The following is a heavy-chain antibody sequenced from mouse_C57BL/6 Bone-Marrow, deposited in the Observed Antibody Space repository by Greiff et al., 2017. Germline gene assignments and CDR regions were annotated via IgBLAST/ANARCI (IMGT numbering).Heavy chain of an antibody. CDR3: ARVLGPFTTVVATDY. Sequence: EVKLMESEGGLVQPGSSMKLSCTASGFTFSDYYMAWVRQVPEKGLEWVANINYDGSSTYYLDSLKSRFIISRDNAKNILYLQMSSLKSEDTATYYCARVLGPFTTVVATDYWGQGTTLTVSS. V-gene: IGHV5-16*01. J-gene: IGHJ2*01. D-gene: IGHD1-1*01. CDR1: GFTFSDYY. CDR2: INYDGSST.